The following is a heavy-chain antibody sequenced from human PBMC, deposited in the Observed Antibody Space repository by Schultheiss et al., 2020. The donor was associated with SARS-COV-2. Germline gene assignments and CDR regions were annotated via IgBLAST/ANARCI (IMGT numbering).Heavy chain of an antibody. CDR2: IGTAGDT. CDR1: GFTFSSYD. D-gene: IGHD3-16*01. J-gene: IGHJ6*02. CDR3: ARDLSRLWRHGMDV. V-gene: IGHV3-13*01. Sequence: GGSLRLSCAASGFTFSSYDMHWVRQATGKGLEWVSAIGTAGDTYYPGSVKGRFTISRENAKNSLYLQMNSLRAEDTAVYYCARDLSRLWRHGMDVWGQGTTVTVSS.